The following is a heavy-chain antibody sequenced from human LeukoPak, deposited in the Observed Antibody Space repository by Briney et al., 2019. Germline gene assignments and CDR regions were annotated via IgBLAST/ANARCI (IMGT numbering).Heavy chain of an antibody. V-gene: IGHV3-66*02. J-gene: IGHJ4*02. CDR1: GFTVSSNY. CDR3: ASSSWNYYDSSGYLKAFDY. CDR2: IYNGGST. Sequence: PGGSLRLSCAASGFTVSSNYMSWVRQAPGKGLEWVSVIYNGGSTYYADSVKGRFTISRDNSKNTLYLQMNSLRAEDTAVYYCASSSWNYYDSSGYLKAFDYWGQGTLVTVSS. D-gene: IGHD3-22*01.